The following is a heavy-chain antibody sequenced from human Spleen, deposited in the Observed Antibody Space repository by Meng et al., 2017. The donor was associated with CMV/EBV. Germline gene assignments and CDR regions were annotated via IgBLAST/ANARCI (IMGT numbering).Heavy chain of an antibody. J-gene: IGHJ5*02. Sequence: QLQLQESGPGLVKPSXXLSLTXXVSGGSISSSSYYWGWIRQPPGKGLEWIGSIYYSGSTYYNPSLKSRVTISVDTSKNQFSLKLSSVTAADTAVYYCARGGFTMVRGVIRVPWFDPRGQGTLVTVSS. CDR2: IYYSGST. CDR3: ARGGFTMVRGVIRVPWFDP. V-gene: IGHV4-39*07. D-gene: IGHD3-10*01. CDR1: GGSISSSSYY.